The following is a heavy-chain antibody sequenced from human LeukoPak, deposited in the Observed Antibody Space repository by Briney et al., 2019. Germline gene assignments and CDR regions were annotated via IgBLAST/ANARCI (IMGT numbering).Heavy chain of an antibody. V-gene: IGHV3-23*01. J-gene: IGHJ4*02. D-gene: IGHD5-18*01. CDR2: ISGSGGST. CDR1: GFTFSSYA. CDR3: AKVGGYSYGPNDY. Sequence: PGGSLRLSCAASGFTFSSYAMSWVRQTPGKGLEWVSAISGSGGSTYYADSVKGRFTISRDNSKNTLYLQMNSLRAEDTAVYYCAKVGGYSYGPNDYWGQGTLVTVSS.